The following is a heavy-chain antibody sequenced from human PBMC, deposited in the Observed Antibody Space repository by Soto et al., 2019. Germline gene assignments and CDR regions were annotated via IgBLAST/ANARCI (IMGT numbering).Heavy chain of an antibody. CDR3: ARGYCTNGVCYPNFDY. D-gene: IGHD2-8*01. Sequence: GASVKVSCKASGYTFTGYYMHWVRQAPGQGLEWMGWINPNSGGTNYAQKFQGWVTMTRDTSISTAYMELGRLRSDDTAVYYCARGYCTNGVCYPNFDYWGQGTLVTVSS. J-gene: IGHJ4*02. CDR2: INPNSGGT. V-gene: IGHV1-2*04. CDR1: GYTFTGYY.